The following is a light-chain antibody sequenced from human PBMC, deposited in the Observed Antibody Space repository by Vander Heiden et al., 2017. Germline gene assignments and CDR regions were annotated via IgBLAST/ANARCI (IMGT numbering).Light chain of an antibody. CDR2: GKN. J-gene: IGLJ2*01. V-gene: IGLV3-19*01. Sequence: SSQLTLDPAVSVAFGQTVRITCQGDSLRSYYASWYQQKPGQAPVLVIYGKNNRPSGIPDRFSGSSSGNTASLTITGAQAEDEADYYCNSRDSSGNRVFGGGTKLTVL. CDR1: SLRSYY. CDR3: NSRDSSGNRV.